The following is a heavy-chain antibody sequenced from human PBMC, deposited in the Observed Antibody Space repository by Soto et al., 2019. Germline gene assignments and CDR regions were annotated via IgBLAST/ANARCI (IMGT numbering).Heavy chain of an antibody. D-gene: IGHD4-17*01. CDR3: ARYNDYGDAFDI. J-gene: IGHJ3*02. V-gene: IGHV4-59*01. CDR2: IYYSGST. Sequence: QVQLQESGPGLVKPSETLSLTCTVSGGSISSYYWSWIRQPPGKGLEWIGYIYYSGSTNYNPSLKSRVIIAVSTSKNRFSLKLSFVTAADTAVYYCARYNDYGDAFDIWGQGTMVTVSS. CDR1: GGSISSYY.